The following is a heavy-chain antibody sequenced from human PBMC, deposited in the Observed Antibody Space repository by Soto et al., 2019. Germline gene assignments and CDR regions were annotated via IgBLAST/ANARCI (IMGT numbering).Heavy chain of an antibody. D-gene: IGHD1-1*01. CDR2: ISAYNGNT. J-gene: IGHJ3*02. CDR1: GYTFTSYG. CDR3: ARLAKGTDAFDI. V-gene: IGHV1-18*01. Sequence: LKVSCKASGYTFTSYGISWVRQAPGQGLEWMGWISAYNGNTNYAQKLQGRVTMTTDTSTSTAYMELRSLRSDDTAVYYCARLAKGTDAFDIWGQGTMVTVSS.